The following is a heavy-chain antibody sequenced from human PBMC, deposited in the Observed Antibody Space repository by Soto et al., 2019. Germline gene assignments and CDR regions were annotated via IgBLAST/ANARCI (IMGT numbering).Heavy chain of an antibody. CDR3: ARIRDFRPYYVILTCYYPTFYFYY. CDR1: GFSLSNARMG. D-gene: IGHD3-9*01. V-gene: IGHV2-26*01. Sequence: SGPTLVNPTETLTLTCTVSGFSLSNARMGVSWIRQPPGKALEWLAHIFSNDEKSYSTSLKSRLTISKDTSKSQVVLTMTNMDPVDTATYYCARIRDFRPYYVILTCYYPTFYFYYWGQGTLVTVSA. CDR2: IFSNDEK. J-gene: IGHJ4*02.